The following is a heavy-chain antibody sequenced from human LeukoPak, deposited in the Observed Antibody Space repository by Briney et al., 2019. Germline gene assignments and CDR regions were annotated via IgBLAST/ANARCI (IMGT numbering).Heavy chain of an antibody. CDR1: GGSISSSSYY. CDR2: IYYSGST. Sequence: PSETLSLTCTVSGGSISSSSYYWGWIRQPPGKGLEWIGSIYYSGSTYYNPSLKSRVTISVDTSKTQFSLKLSSVTAADTAVYYCARDLLFGYSSSWYDYWGQGTLVTVSS. V-gene: IGHV4-39*07. J-gene: IGHJ4*02. D-gene: IGHD6-13*01. CDR3: ARDLLFGYSSSWYDY.